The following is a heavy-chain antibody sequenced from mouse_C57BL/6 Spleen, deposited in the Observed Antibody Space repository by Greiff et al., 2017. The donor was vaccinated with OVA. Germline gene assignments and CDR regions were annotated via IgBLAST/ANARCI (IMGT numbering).Heavy chain of an antibody. Sequence: VQLQQSGAELVRPGASVTLSCKASGYTFTDYEMHWVKQTPVHGLEWIGAIDPETGGTAYNQKFKGKAILTADKSSSTAYMELRSLTSEDSAVYYCTILGTYWYFDVCGTGTTVTVSS. CDR3: TILGTYWYFDV. CDR1: GYTFTDYE. CDR2: IDPETGGT. V-gene: IGHV1-15*01. D-gene: IGHD4-1*01. J-gene: IGHJ1*03.